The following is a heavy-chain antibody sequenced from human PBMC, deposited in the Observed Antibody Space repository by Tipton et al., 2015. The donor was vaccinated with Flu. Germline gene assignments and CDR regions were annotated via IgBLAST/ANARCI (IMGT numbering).Heavy chain of an antibody. CDR1: GDSIRNDYF. J-gene: IGHJ3*01. CDR2: IHRGGST. Sequence: TLSLTCAVSGDSIRNDYFWGWIRQPPGKGLEWIATIHRGGSTKYNPSLKSRVTMSVDLFKNQISLRLSSVTAADTAVYYCARERRGGWPFYDAFDFWGQGTTVTVSS. D-gene: IGHD6-19*01. V-gene: IGHV4-38-2*02. CDR3: ARERRGGWPFYDAFDF.